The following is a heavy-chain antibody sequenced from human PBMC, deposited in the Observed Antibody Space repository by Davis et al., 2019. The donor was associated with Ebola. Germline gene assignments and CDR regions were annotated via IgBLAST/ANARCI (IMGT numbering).Heavy chain of an antibody. CDR2: IYYSGST. D-gene: IGHD6-19*01. CDR3: ARDKVAGMYYYGMDV. CDR1: GGSISSYY. Sequence: PSETLSLTCTVSGGSISSYYWSWIRQPPGKGLEWIGYIYYSGSTNYNPSLKSRVTISVDTSKNQFSLKLSSVTAADTAVYYCARDKVAGMYYYGMDVWGQGTTVTVSS. J-gene: IGHJ6*02. V-gene: IGHV4-59*01.